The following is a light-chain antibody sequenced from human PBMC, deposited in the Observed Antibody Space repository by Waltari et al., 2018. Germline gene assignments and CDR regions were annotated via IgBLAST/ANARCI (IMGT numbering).Light chain of an antibody. CDR2: GTS. V-gene: IGKV3-15*01. J-gene: IGKJ1*01. CDR3: QQYDNWPPWT. Sequence: EIMMTQSPATLSVSPGERATLSCRASQSVSSNLAWYQQKPGQAPRLLIYGTSTRATGIPARFSGSGSGTEFTLTISSMQSEDFAVYFCQQYDNWPPWTFGQGTKVESK. CDR1: QSVSSN.